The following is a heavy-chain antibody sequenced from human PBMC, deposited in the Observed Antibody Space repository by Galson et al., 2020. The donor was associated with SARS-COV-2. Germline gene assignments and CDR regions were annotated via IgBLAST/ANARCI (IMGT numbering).Heavy chain of an antibody. V-gene: IGHV3-13*01. J-gene: IGHJ6*03. CDR3: ARGEVMLRPRYYYYYYMDV. D-gene: IGHD3-16*01. Sequence: GGSLRLSCAASGFTFSSYDMHWVRQATGKGLEWVSAIGTAGDTYYPGSVKGRFTISRENAKNSLYLQMNSLRAGDTAVYYCARGEVMLRPRYYYYYYMDVWGKGTTVTVSS. CDR2: IGTAGDT. CDR1: GFTFSSYD.